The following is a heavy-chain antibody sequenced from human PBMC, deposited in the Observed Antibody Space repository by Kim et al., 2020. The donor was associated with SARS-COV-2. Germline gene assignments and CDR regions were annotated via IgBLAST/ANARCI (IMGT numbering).Heavy chain of an antibody. D-gene: IGHD4-17*01. J-gene: IGHJ4*02. Sequence: SETLSLTCTVSGGSISSSSYYWGWIRQPPGKGLEWIGSIYYSGSTYYNPSLKSRVTISVDTSKNQFSLKLSSVTAADTAVYYCANLILRDYNYFDYWGQGTLVTVSS. CDR3: ANLILRDYNYFDY. V-gene: IGHV4-39*01. CDR2: IYYSGST. CDR1: GGSISSSSYY.